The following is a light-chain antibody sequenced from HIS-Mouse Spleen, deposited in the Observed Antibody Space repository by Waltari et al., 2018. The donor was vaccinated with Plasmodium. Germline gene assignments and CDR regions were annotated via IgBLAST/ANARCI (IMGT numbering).Light chain of an antibody. V-gene: IGKV3-15*01. CDR2: GAS. CDR1: QSVSSN. CDR3: QQYKNWSFT. J-gene: IGKJ3*01. Sequence: EIVMTQSPATLSVSPGESATLSCRASQSVSSNLAWYQQKPGQAPRLLIYGASTRSTGIPARFSGSGSGTEFTLTISSLQSEDFAVYYCQQYKNWSFTFGPGTKVDIK.